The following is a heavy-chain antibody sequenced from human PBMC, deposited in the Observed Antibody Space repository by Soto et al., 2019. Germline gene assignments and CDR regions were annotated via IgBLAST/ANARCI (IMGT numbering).Heavy chain of an antibody. V-gene: IGHV1-3*01. Sequence: ASVKVSCKASGYTFTSYAMHWVRQAPGQRLEWMGWINAGNGNTKYSQKFQGRVTITRDTSASTAYMELSSLRSEDTAVYYCARVHAWHGFDIWGQGTTVPVSS. J-gene: IGHJ3*02. CDR1: GYTFTSYA. CDR2: INAGNGNT. CDR3: ARVHAWHGFDI.